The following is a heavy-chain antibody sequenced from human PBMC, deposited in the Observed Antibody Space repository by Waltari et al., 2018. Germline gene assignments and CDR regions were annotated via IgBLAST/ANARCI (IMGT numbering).Heavy chain of an antibody. CDR3: ACVEGRDAFDI. J-gene: IGHJ3*02. CDR1: GGTFSSYT. CDR2: IIPILGIA. V-gene: IGHV1-69*02. Sequence: QVQLVQSGAEVKKPGSSVKVSCKASGGTFSSYTISWVRQDPGQGLEWMGRIIPILGIANYAQKFQGRVTITADKSTSTAYMELSSLRSEDTAVYYCACVEGRDAFDIWGQGTMVTVSS.